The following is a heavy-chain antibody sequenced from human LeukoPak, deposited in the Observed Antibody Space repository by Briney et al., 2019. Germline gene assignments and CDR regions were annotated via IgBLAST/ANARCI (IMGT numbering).Heavy chain of an antibody. D-gene: IGHD5-18*01. J-gene: IGHJ4*02. CDR1: GFTFSGSA. Sequence: GGSLRLSCAASGFTFSGSAMHWVRQASGKGLEWVGRIRSKANSYATAYAASVKGRFTISRDDSKNTLYLQMNSLRAEDTAVYYCAKGAGYSYGYIPFDYWGQGTLVTVSS. CDR2: IRSKANSYAT. CDR3: AKGAGYSYGYIPFDY. V-gene: IGHV3-73*01.